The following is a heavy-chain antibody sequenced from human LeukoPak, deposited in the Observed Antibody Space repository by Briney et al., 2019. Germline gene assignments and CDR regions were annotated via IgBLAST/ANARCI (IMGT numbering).Heavy chain of an antibody. J-gene: IGHJ4*02. V-gene: IGHV3-74*01. CDR2: INEDGSST. Sequence: GGSLRLSCAASGFTFSSNWMHWVRQAPGKGLVWVSRINEDGSSTNYADSVKGRSTIFRDNAKNTLYLQMNSLRAEDTAVYYCVRDLGGRSGHWGQGTLVTVSS. D-gene: IGHD1-26*01. CDR1: GFTFSSNW. CDR3: VRDLGGRSGH.